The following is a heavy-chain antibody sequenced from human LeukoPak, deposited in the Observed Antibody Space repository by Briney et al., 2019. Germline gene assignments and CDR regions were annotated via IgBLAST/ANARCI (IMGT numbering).Heavy chain of an antibody. V-gene: IGHV3-21*01. CDR3: ARDPGYDILTGYYPAAEWFDP. CDR2: ISSSSSYI. D-gene: IGHD3-9*01. J-gene: IGHJ5*02. CDR1: GFTFSSYS. Sequence: GGSLRLSCAASGFTFSSYSMNWVRQAPGKGLEWVSSISSSSSYIYYADSVKGRFTISRDNAKNSLYLQMNSLRAEDTAVYYCARDPGYDILTGYYPAAEWFDPWGQGTLVTVSS.